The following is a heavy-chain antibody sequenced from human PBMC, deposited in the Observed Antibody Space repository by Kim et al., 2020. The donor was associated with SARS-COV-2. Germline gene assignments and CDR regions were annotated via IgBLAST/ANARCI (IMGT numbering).Heavy chain of an antibody. D-gene: IGHD1-1*01. CDR1: GYTFTSYG. V-gene: IGHV1-18*04. CDR2: ISAYNGNT. J-gene: IGHJ6*02. CDR3: AREGFNFDVYYYYGMDV. Sequence: ASVKVSCKASGYTFTSYGISWVRQAPGQGLEWMGWISAYNGNTNYAQKLQGRVTMTTDTSTSTAYMELRSLRSDDTAVYYCAREGFNFDVYYYYGMDVWGQGTTVTVSS.